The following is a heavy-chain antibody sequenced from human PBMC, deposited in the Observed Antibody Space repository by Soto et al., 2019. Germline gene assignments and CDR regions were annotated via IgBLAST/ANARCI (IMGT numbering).Heavy chain of an antibody. D-gene: IGHD6-13*01. CDR1: GFTFSSYG. CDR2: ISYDGSNK. J-gene: IGHJ6*02. Sequence: SLRLSCAASGFTFSSYGMHWVRQAPGKGLEWVAVISYDGSNKYYADSVKGRFTISRDNSKNTLYLQMNSLRAEDTAVYYCAKAPYSSSWYDRDYYYGMDVWGQGTTVTVSS. V-gene: IGHV3-30*18. CDR3: AKAPYSSSWYDRDYYYGMDV.